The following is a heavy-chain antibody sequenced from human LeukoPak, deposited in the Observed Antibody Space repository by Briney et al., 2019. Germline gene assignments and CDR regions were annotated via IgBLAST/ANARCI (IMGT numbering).Heavy chain of an antibody. CDR3: AGGPQYGGSYVD. Sequence: GGSLRLSCAASGVTFTNYEMAWVRQAPGMGLEWVSYISDSGTITKYLDAVKSRFTISRDNARNSVYLQMESLRVEDTALYYCAGGPQYGGSYVDWGQGTLVTVSS. CDR2: ISDSGTIT. V-gene: IGHV3-48*03. D-gene: IGHD1-26*01. J-gene: IGHJ4*02. CDR1: GVTFTNYE.